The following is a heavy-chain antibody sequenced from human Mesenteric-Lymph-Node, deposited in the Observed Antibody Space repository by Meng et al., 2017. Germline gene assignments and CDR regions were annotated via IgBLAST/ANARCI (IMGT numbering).Heavy chain of an antibody. CDR1: GFTFSSYG. CDR2: IWYDGSNK. D-gene: IGHD4-17*01. V-gene: IGHV3-33*01. CDR3: ARVGYGDYYYYYYGMDV. Sequence: GESLKISCAASGFTFSSYGMHWVRQAPGKGLEWVAVIWYDGSNKYYADSVKGRFTISRDNSKNTLYLQMNSLRAEDTAVYYCARVGYGDYYYYYYGMDVWGQGTTVTVSS. J-gene: IGHJ6*02.